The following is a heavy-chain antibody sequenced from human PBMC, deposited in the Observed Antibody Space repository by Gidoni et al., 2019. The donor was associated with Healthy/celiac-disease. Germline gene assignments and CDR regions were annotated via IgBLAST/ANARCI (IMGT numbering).Heavy chain of an antibody. Sequence: EVQLLESGGGLVQPGGSLRLSCSASGFTFSSYAMSWVRQAPGKGLEWVSAISGSGGSTYYADSVKGRFTISRDNSKNTLYLQMNSLRAEDTAVYYCAKPYSSGSRNWYFDLWGRGTLVTVSS. D-gene: IGHD6-19*01. CDR3: AKPYSSGSRNWYFDL. J-gene: IGHJ2*01. CDR2: ISGSGGST. V-gene: IGHV3-23*01. CDR1: GFTFSSYA.